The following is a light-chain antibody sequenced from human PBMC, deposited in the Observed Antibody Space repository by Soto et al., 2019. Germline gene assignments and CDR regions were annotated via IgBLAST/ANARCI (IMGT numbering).Light chain of an antibody. CDR2: GNS. CDR3: QSYDSSLSGHVV. J-gene: IGLJ2*01. Sequence: QSVLTQPPSVSGAPGPRVTISCTGSSSNIGAGYDVHWYQQLPGTAPKLLIYGNSNRPSGVPHRFSGAKSGTSASPAITGLQAEDEADYYCQSYDSSLSGHVVFGGGTKLTVL. CDR1: SSNIGAGYD. V-gene: IGLV1-40*01.